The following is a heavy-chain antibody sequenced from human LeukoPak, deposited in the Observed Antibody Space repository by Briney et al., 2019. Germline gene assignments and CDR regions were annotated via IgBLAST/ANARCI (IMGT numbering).Heavy chain of an antibody. Sequence: ASVTVSCAASGYTFTGYDLHWVRQAPGQGLEWMGWIYPKTGGTSYAQKFQGRVTMTRDTSISTAYMELIGLRSDDTAVYYCAGPPDQFGFDHWGQGTLVSVSS. J-gene: IGHJ4*02. D-gene: IGHD3-16*01. V-gene: IGHV1-2*02. CDR3: AGPPDQFGFDH. CDR2: IYPKTGGT. CDR1: GYTFTGYD.